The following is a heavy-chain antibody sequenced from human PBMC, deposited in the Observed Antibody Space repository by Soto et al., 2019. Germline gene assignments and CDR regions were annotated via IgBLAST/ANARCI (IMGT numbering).Heavy chain of an antibody. CDR3: ARQSSGLRREYSFDY. D-gene: IGHD6-19*01. V-gene: IGHV1-69*06. Sequence: ASVKVSCKASGGTFSSYAISWVRQAPGQGLEWMGGIIPIFGTANYAQKSQGRVTITVDTSKKQFSLKLSSVTAADTVFYYCARQSSGLRREYSFDYWGQGTLVTVSS. J-gene: IGHJ4*02. CDR2: IIPIFGTA. CDR1: GGTFSSYA.